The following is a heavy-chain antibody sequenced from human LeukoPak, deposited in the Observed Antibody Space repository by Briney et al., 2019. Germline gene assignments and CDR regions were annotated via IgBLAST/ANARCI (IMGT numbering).Heavy chain of an antibody. CDR1: GFTFSDYY. D-gene: IGHD5-12*01. CDR2: ISSSGSTI. V-gene: IGHV3-11*01. CDR3: ARPRVATYFHSMDV. J-gene: IGHJ6*02. Sequence: PGGSLRLSCAASGFTFSDYYMSWIRPAPGKGLEGVSYISSSGSTIYYADSVKGRFTISRDNAKNSLYLQMNSLRAEDTAVYYCARPRVATYFHSMDVWGQGTTVTVSS.